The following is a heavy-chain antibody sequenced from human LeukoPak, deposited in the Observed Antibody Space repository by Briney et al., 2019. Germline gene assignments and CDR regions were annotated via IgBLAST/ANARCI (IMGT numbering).Heavy chain of an antibody. Sequence: SETLSLTCTVSGGSISSYYWSWIRQPPGKGLEWIGYIYYSGSTNYNSSLRSRVTILIDTSKNQFSLKLTSVTTADTAIYYCARGDYYDSSPLAYWGQGTLVTVSS. J-gene: IGHJ4*02. D-gene: IGHD3-22*01. CDR1: GGSISSYY. CDR2: IYYSGST. CDR3: ARGDYYDSSPLAY. V-gene: IGHV4-59*01.